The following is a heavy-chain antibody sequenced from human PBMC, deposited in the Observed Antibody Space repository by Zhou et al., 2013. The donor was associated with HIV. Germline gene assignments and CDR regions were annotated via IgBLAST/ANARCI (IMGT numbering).Heavy chain of an antibody. V-gene: IGHV1-69*05. J-gene: IGHJ6*03. CDR1: GDTFTTYG. CDR2: IIPLFGTT. Sequence: QVQLVQSGAEVKKPGSSVKVSCKASGDTFTTYGISWVPRQAPGQGLEWMGGIIPLFGTTTYAQKFQGRVTISTDESTSTAYMELRGLTSDDTAVYYCARDVNPVAPVASFYYYYMDVWGKGTAVTVSS. CDR3: ARDVNPVAPVASFYYYYMDV.